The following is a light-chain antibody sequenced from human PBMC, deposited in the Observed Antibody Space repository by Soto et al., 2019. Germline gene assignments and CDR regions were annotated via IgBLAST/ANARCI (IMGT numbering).Light chain of an antibody. CDR2: GAS. CDR1: QSVSSSY. CDR3: QHYGSSPST. J-gene: IGKJ1*01. V-gene: IGKV3-20*01. Sequence: EIVLTQSPGTLSLSPGERATLSCRASQSVSSSYLAWYQQKRGQAPRLLIYGASSRATGIPDRFSGSGSGTDFTLTISSLVLEDFAVYYCQHYGSSPSTCAQGTKVDIK.